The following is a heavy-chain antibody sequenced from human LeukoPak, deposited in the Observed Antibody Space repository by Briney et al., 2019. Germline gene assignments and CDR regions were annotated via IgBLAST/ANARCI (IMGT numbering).Heavy chain of an antibody. J-gene: IGHJ4*02. Sequence: PSETLSLTCAVSGGSISSGGYSWSWIRQPPGKGLEWIGYIYHSGSTYYNPSLKSRVTISVDTSKNQFSLKLSSVTAADTAVYYCARLINEVFDYWGQGTLVTVSS. CDR1: GGSISSGGYS. D-gene: IGHD1-1*01. CDR2: IYHSGST. V-gene: IGHV4-30-2*01. CDR3: ARLINEVFDY.